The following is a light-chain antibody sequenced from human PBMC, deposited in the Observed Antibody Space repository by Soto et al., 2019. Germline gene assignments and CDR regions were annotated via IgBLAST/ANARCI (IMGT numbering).Light chain of an antibody. CDR2: GSS. J-gene: IGKJ5*01. CDR3: QQTYTTTIT. CDR1: QGIISY. V-gene: IGKV1-39*01. Sequence: DIQLTQSPSPLSASVGDRETITGRAGQGIISYLKWYQQTAGQAPRLXIYGSSSSLSGVPPRFSCSGAGTDFTRTISSLQPEDVATYYCQQTYTTTITFGQGTRLEIK.